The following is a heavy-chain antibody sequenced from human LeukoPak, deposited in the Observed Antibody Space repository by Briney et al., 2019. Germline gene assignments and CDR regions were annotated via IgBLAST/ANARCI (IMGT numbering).Heavy chain of an antibody. CDR3: ATLYGGSLDY. CDR2: VQQEGSEK. D-gene: IGHD5-12*01. CDR1: GFTFNSYW. J-gene: IGHJ4*02. V-gene: IGHV3-7*01. Sequence: PGGSLRLSCAASGFTFNSYWMSWVRQAPGKGLEWVANVQQEGSEKYYVDSVKGRFTISRDNAKNSVYLQMNSLRAEDTAVYYCATLYGGSLDYWGQGTLVTVSS.